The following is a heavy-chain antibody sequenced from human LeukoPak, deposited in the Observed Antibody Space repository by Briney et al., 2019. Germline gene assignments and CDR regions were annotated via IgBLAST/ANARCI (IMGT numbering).Heavy chain of an antibody. CDR2: IRYDGTIK. J-gene: IGHJ4*02. D-gene: IGHD3-10*01. Sequence: SGGSLRLSCAATGFTFSTYGMHWVRQTPGKGLEWVAFIRYDGTIKYYADSVKGRFTISRDNARNSLYLQMSSLRVEDTAVYYCAKDGWLESGRTPFYFDSWGQGTLVTVSS. CDR3: AKDGWLESGRTPFYFDS. CDR1: GFTFSTYG. V-gene: IGHV3-30*02.